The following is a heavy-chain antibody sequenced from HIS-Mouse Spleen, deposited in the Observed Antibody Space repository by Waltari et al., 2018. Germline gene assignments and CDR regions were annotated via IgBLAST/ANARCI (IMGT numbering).Heavy chain of an antibody. V-gene: IGHV4-39*01. CDR2: IYYSGST. CDR1: GGSISSSSYY. J-gene: IGHJ4*02. Sequence: QLQLQESGPGLVKPSETLSLTCTVSGGSISSSSYYWGWIRQPPGNGLGWIGSIYYSGSTYHNPSLTSRVTISVDTSKNQFSLKLSSVTAADTAVYYCARRRGWFDYWGQGTLVTVSS. D-gene: IGHD6-19*01. CDR3: ARRRGWFDY.